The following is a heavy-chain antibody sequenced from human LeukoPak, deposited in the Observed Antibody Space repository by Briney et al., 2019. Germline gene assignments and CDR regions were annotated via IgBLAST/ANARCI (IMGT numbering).Heavy chain of an antibody. CDR1: GFTFSSYS. CDR2: ISSSSSYI. D-gene: IGHD6-13*01. CDR3: ARDFRGVAAELSDDAFDI. V-gene: IGHV3-21*01. Sequence: GGSLRLSCAASGFTFSSYSMNWVRQAPGKGLECVSSISSSSSYIYYADSVKGRFTISRDNAKNSLYLKMNSLRAEDTAVYYCARDFRGVAAELSDDAFDIWGQGTMVTVSS. J-gene: IGHJ3*02.